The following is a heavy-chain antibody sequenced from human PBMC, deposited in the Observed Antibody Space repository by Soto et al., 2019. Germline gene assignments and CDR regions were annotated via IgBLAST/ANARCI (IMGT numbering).Heavy chain of an antibody. D-gene: IGHD4-4*01. CDR1: GGSFSGYY. J-gene: IGHJ6*03. Sequence: QVQLQQWGAGLLKPSETLSLTCAVYGGSFSGYYWSWIRQPPGKGLEWIGEINHSGSTNYNPSLKSRVTISVDTSQNEFSLKLSAVTAADTAVYYCARASRVGVYSNYYYYMDVWGKGTTVTVSS. V-gene: IGHV4-34*01. CDR3: ARASRVGVYSNYYYYMDV. CDR2: INHSGST.